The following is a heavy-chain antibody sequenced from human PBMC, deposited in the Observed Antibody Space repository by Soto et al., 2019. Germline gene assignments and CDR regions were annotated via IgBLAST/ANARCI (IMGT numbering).Heavy chain of an antibody. D-gene: IGHD1-20*01. CDR3: SKDGITGNKFGSDY. Sequence: QVQLVESGGGVVQPGRSLRLSCAASGFTFSSYGMHWVRQAPGKGLEWVAVISYDGSNKYYADSVKGRFTISRDNSQNTLYLQMNSLRAEETAVYYLSKDGITGNKFGSDYWGQGTLGTVS. CDR2: ISYDGSNK. CDR1: GFTFSSYG. J-gene: IGHJ4*02. V-gene: IGHV3-30*18.